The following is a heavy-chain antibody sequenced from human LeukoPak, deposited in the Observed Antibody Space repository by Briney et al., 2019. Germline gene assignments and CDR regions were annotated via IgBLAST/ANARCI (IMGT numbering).Heavy chain of an antibody. CDR1: GGSFSGYY. CDR3: ARHGVERELNFDY. J-gene: IGHJ4*02. Sequence: PSETLSLTCAVYGGSFSGYYWSWIRQPPGKGLEWIGEINHSGSTNYNPSLKSRVTISVDTSKNQFSLKLSSVTAADTAVYYCARHGVERELNFDYWGQGTLVTVSS. CDR2: INHSGST. V-gene: IGHV4-34*01. D-gene: IGHD1-26*01.